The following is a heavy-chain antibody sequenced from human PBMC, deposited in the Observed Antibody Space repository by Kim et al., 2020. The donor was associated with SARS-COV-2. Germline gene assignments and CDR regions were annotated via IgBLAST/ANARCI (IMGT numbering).Heavy chain of an antibody. CDR2: ISAYNGNT. V-gene: IGHV1-18*01. CDR1: GYTFTSYG. J-gene: IGHJ6*02. D-gene: IGHD3-10*01. Sequence: ASVKVSCKASGYTFTSYGISWVRQAPGQGIEWMGWISAYNGNTNYAQKLQGRVTMTTDTSTSTAYMEMRSLRSDDTAVYYCARGGGYYGSGEPGRYYYYGMDVWGQGTTVTVSS. CDR3: ARGGGYYGSGEPGRYYYYGMDV.